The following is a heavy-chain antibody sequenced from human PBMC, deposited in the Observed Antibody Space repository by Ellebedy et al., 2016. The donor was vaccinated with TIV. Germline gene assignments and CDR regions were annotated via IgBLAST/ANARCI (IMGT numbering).Heavy chain of an antibody. D-gene: IGHD5-24*01. CDR1: GFIFSSYS. Sequence: PGGSLRLSCAASGFIFSSYSMNWVRQAPGKGLEWVSSISSTGSYTYYADSVKGRFTISRDNSKNTAYLQMNSLKAEDTAVYYCAKTEGRDGYGRYFYGMEVWGRGTTVTVSS. V-gene: IGHV3-21*04. CDR3: AKTEGRDGYGRYFYGMEV. CDR2: ISSTGSYT. J-gene: IGHJ6*02.